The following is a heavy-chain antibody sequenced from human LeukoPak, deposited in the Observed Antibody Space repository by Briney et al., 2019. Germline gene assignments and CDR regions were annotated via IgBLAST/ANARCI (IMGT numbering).Heavy chain of an antibody. D-gene: IGHD5-24*01. CDR2: IDGGGSDT. CDR3: ARMTTGGWLQPDFDY. Sequence: HSGGSLRLSCAVSGFTFRSSWMHWVRQVPGKGLVWVSRIDGGGSDTTYADSVKGRFTISRDNSKNTLYLQMNSLRAEDTAVYYCARMTTGGWLQPDFDYWGQGTLVTVSS. J-gene: IGHJ4*02. V-gene: IGHV3-74*01. CDR1: GFTFRSSW.